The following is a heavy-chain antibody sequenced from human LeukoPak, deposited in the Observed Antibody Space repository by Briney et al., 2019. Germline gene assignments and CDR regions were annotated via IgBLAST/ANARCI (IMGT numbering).Heavy chain of an antibody. D-gene: IGHD3-9*01. CDR1: GFTFDDYG. CDR3: ARGLGVLRYFDWERADHALDI. V-gene: IGHV3-20*01. J-gene: IGHJ3*02. Sequence: PGGSLRLSCAASGFTFDDYGMSWVRQAPGKGLEWVSGINWNGGSTGYADSVKGRFTISRDNAKNSLYLQMNSLRAEDTALYHCARGLGVLRYFDWERADHALDIWGQGTMVTVSS. CDR2: INWNGGST.